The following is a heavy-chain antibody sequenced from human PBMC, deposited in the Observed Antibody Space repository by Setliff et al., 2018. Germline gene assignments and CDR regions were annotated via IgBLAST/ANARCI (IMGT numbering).Heavy chain of an antibody. V-gene: IGHV1-69*13. D-gene: IGHD3-22*01. CDR3: ARALRITMIGTHAFDI. J-gene: IGHJ3*02. CDR2: IIPIFGTA. Sequence: SVKVSCKASGGAFTSYAISWVRQAPGQGLEWMGGIIPIFGTANYAQKFQGRVTITADESTSTAYMELSSLRSEDTAVYYCARALRITMIGTHAFDIWGQGTMVTVSS. CDR1: GGAFTSYA.